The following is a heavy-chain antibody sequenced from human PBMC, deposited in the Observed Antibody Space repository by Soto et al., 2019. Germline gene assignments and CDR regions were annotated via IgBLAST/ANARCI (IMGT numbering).Heavy chain of an antibody. Sequence: PGGSLRLSCAASGFTFSSYAMSWVRQAPGKGLEWVSAISGSGGSTYYADSVKGRFTISRDNSKNTLYLQMNSLRAEDTAVYYCAKDTGDSSGYYYGAVSNWGQGTLVTVSS. J-gene: IGHJ4*02. D-gene: IGHD3-22*01. CDR3: AKDTGDSSGYYYGAVSN. CDR1: GFTFSSYA. V-gene: IGHV3-23*01. CDR2: ISGSGGST.